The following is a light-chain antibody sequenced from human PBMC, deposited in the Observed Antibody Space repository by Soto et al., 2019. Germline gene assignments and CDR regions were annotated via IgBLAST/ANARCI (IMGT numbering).Light chain of an antibody. J-gene: IGKJ1*01. CDR2: DAS. CDR3: QKYNSAPRT. CDR1: QGISNY. V-gene: IGKV1-27*01. Sequence: DIQMTQSPSSLSASVGDRVTITCRASQGISNYLAWYQQKQRKDPKLLIYDASTLQSGGPARFSGSGSGTDFTLTISSLQPEDFATYYCQKYNSAPRTFGQGTKVEIK.